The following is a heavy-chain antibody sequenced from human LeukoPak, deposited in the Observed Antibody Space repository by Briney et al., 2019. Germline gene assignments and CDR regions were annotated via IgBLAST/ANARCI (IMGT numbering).Heavy chain of an antibody. J-gene: IGHJ4*02. D-gene: IGHD6-19*01. CDR2: ISSSGSTI. CDR3: ASWPGGWYGEDS. V-gene: IGHV3-23*01. Sequence: PGGSLRLSCAASGFTFSSYAMSWIRQAPGKGLEWISYISSSGSTIYYADSVKGRFTISRDTSKNTLNLQMNSLRAEDTAVYYCASWPGGWYGEDSWGQGTLVTVSS. CDR1: GFTFSSYA.